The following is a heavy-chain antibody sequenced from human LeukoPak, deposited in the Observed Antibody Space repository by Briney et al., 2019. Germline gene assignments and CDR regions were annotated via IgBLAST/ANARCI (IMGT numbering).Heavy chain of an antibody. Sequence: PGGSLRLSCAASGFTVSSNYMSWVRQAPGKGLEWVSAIYSSGSTHYADSVKGRFTISRDNSKNTLYLQMNSLRAEDTAVYYCASLLYSGYFPVYWGQGTLVTVSS. CDR3: ASLLYSGYFPVY. V-gene: IGHV3-53*01. D-gene: IGHD5-12*01. CDR2: IYSSGST. J-gene: IGHJ4*02. CDR1: GFTVSSNY.